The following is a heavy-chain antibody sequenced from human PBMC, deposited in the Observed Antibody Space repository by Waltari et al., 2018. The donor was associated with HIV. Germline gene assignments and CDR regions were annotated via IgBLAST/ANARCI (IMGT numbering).Heavy chain of an antibody. V-gene: IGHV3-23*04. D-gene: IGHD5-18*01. CDR1: GFTFNNFA. Sequence: EVQLVESGGGLVQTGGCLRLSCTVYGFTFNNFATSWCRQSPGKWLEWVSVISGSGGTTYYADSVKGRFTVSRDNFKNTVYLQMNSLIAGDTAIYYCAKAVMETAVSSPVDCWGQGALVTVSS. J-gene: IGHJ4*02. CDR2: ISGSGGTT. CDR3: AKAVMETAVSSPVDC.